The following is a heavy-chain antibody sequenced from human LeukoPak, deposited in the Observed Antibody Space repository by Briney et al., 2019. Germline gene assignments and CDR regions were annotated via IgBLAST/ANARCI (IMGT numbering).Heavy chain of an antibody. Sequence: PGGSLRLSCAASGFTFSSYAMSWVRQAPGKGLEWVSGISWSSGDIGYADSVKGRFTISRDNAKNSLYLQVNSLRDEDTAVYYCAKDRIAAAGTPYYYYGMDVWGQGTTVTVSS. CDR2: ISWSSGDI. CDR3: AKDRIAAAGTPYYYYGMDV. D-gene: IGHD6-13*01. J-gene: IGHJ6*02. CDR1: GFTFSSYA. V-gene: IGHV3-9*01.